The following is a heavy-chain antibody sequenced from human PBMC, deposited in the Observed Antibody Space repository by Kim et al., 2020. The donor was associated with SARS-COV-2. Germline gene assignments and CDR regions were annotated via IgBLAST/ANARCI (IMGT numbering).Heavy chain of an antibody. J-gene: IGHJ5*02. CDR3: AKDGVYRGTMESNWLDP. CDR2: ISYDGSNK. Sequence: GGSLRLSCAASGFTFNSYGMHWVRQAPGKGLEWVAVISYDGSNKYYADSVKGRFTISRDNSKNTMYLQMNSLRVEDTAVYYCAKDGVYRGTMESNWLDPWGQGTLVTVSS. CDR1: GFTFNSYG. D-gene: IGHD1-7*01. V-gene: IGHV3-30*18.